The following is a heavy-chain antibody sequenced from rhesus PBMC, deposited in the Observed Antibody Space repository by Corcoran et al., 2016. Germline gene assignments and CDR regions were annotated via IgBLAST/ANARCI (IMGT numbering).Heavy chain of an antibody. CDR1: GGSISSNNW. J-gene: IGHJ4*01. V-gene: IGHV4-65*01. Sequence: QVQLQESGPGLVKPSETLSLTCAVSGGSISSNNWWNWIRQSPGKGLELIGYIHGGSGSTSYTPSLKSRVTISTDTSKTQFSLKLTSVTAADTAVYYCARRVPPDYWGQGVLVTVSS. CDR3: ARRVPPDY. CDR2: IHGGSGST. D-gene: IGHD2-15*01.